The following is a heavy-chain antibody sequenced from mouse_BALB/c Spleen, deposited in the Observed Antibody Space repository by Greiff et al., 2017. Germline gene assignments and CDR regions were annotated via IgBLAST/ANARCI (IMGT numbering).Heavy chain of an antibody. CDR3: ARGGDYYGSAYYFDY. D-gene: IGHD1-1*01. CDR2: ISSGGST. J-gene: IGHJ2*01. V-gene: IGHV5-6-5*01. CDR1: GFTFSSYA. Sequence: EVKLVESGGGLVKPGGSLKLSCAASGFTFSSYAMSWVRQTPEKRLEWVASISSGGSTYYPDSVKGRFTISRDNARNILYLQMSSLRSEDTAMYYCARGGDYYGSAYYFDYWGQGTTLTVSS.